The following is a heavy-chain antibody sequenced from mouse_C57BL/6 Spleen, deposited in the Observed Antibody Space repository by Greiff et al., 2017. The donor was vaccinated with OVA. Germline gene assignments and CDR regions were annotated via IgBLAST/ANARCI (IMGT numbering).Heavy chain of an antibody. J-gene: IGHJ1*03. V-gene: IGHV1-61*01. Sequence: QVQLKQPGAELVRPGSSVKLSCKASGYTFTSYWMDWVKQRPGQGLEWIGNIYPSDSETQYNQKFKDKATLTVDKSSSTAYMQLSSLTSEDSAVYYCARAGYDGWGYWYFDVWGTGTTVTVSS. D-gene: IGHD2-3*01. CDR3: ARAGYDGWGYWYFDV. CDR1: GYTFTSYW. CDR2: IYPSDSET.